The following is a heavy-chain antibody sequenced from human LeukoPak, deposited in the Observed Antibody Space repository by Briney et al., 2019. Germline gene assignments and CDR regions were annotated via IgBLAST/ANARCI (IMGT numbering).Heavy chain of an antibody. CDR3: ARGPYYYDSSGYYLGHFDY. CDR1: GGSFSGYY. D-gene: IGHD3-22*01. J-gene: IGHJ4*02. V-gene: IGHV4-34*01. CDR2: INHSGST. Sequence: SETLSLTCAVYGGSFSGYYWSWIRQPPGKGLEWIGEINHSGSTNYNPSLRSRVTISVDTSKNQFSLKLSSVTAADTAVYYCARGPYYYDSSGYYLGHFDYWGQGTLVTVSS.